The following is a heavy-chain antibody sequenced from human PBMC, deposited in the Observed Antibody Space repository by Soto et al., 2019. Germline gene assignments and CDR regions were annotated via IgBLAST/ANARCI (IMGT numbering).Heavy chain of an antibody. J-gene: IGHJ4*02. V-gene: IGHV3-30*14. D-gene: IGHD3-10*01. Sequence: QVKLVESGGGVVQPGRSLRLSCAASGFTFSSGAMHWVRQAPGKGLEWVAVMSYDESNKYYADSVKGRFTISRDNSRTTRFLQMNSLRPDDTAVYYCARDTGFGEFLLRFGGTGDQGTLVTVSS. CDR2: MSYDESNK. CDR1: GFTFSSGA. CDR3: ARDTGFGEFLLRFGGT.